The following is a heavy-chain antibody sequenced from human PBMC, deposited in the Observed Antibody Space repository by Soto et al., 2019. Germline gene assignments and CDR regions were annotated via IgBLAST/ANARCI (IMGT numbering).Heavy chain of an antibody. CDR1: GFTFSSYG. V-gene: IGHV3-33*01. J-gene: IGHJ3*02. CDR3: ARDGALYGDSKGVDAFDI. CDR2: IWYDGSNK. D-gene: IGHD4-17*01. Sequence: QVQLVESGGGVVQPGRSLRLSCAASGFTFSSYGMHWVRQAPGKGLEWVAVIWYDGSNKYYADYVKGRFTISRDNSKNTLYLQMNSLRAEDTAVYYCARDGALYGDSKGVDAFDIWGQGTMVTVSS.